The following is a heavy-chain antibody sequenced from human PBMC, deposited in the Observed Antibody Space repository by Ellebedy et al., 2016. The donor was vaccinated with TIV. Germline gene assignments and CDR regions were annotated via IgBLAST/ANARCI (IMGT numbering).Heavy chain of an antibody. V-gene: IGHV3-23*01. CDR1: GFSFNNYA. CDR3: AKDADYDDYGLFDY. Sequence: PGGSLRLSCDASGFSFNNYAMTWVRQAPGKGLEWVSVIVGGGYGTDYADSVKGRFTISRDNSKNTLYLQMNSLRADDTAVYYCAKDADYDDYGLFDYWGQGTLVTVSS. D-gene: IGHD4-17*01. J-gene: IGHJ4*02. CDR2: IVGGGYGT.